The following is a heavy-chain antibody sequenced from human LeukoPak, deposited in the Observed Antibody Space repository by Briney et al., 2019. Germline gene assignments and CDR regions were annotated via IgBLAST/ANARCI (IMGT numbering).Heavy chain of an antibody. CDR3: AKEGIGGGFDY. J-gene: IGHJ4*02. CDR2: ISGSGGST. CDR1: GFTFSSYA. V-gene: IGHV3-23*01. Sequence: GGSLRLSCAASGFTFSSYAMSWVRQAPGKGLECVSGISGSGGSTYYADSVKGRFTISRDNSKNTLHLQMNSPRAEDTAVYYCAKEGIGGGFDYWGQGTLVTVSS. D-gene: IGHD2-15*01.